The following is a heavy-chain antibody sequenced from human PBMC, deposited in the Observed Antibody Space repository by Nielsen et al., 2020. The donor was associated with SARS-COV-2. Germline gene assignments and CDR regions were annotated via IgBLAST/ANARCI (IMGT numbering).Heavy chain of an antibody. V-gene: IGHV1-18*01. D-gene: IGHD3-10*01. CDR3: ARDFGYYYGSGSYYNVVLDY. J-gene: IGHJ4*02. Sequence: WVRQAPGQGLEWMGWISAYNGNTNYAQKLQGRVTITADKSTSTAYMELSSLRSEDTAVYYCARDFGYYYGSGSYYNVVLDYWGQGTLVTVSS. CDR2: ISAYNGNT.